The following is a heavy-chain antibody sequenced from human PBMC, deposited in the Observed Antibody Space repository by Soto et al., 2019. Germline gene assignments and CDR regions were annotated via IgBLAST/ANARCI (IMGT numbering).Heavy chain of an antibody. CDR1: GGSVSSGSFY. CDR3: ARDHAGFDY. V-gene: IGHV4-61*01. CDR2: IYYSGST. Sequence: SETLSLTCTVSGGSVSSGSFYWSWIRQPPGKGLEWIGYIYYSGSTNYNPSLKSRVTISVDTSKNQFSLKLSSVTAADTAVYYCARDHAGFDYWGPGTRVTVSS. J-gene: IGHJ4*02. D-gene: IGHD2-2*01.